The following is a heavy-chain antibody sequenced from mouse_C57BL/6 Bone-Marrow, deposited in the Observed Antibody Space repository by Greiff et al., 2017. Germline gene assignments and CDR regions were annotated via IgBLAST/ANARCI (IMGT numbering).Heavy chain of an antibody. CDR1: GFTFSSYG. CDR3: ARQDFYYGYDVYAMDY. V-gene: IGHV5-6*02. J-gene: IGHJ4*01. CDR2: ISSGGSYT. Sequence: EVKVEESRGDLVKPGGSLKLSCAASGFTFSSYGMSWVRQTPDKRLEWVATISSGGSYTYYPDSVKGRFTISRDNAKNTLYLQMSSLKSEDTAMYYCARQDFYYGYDVYAMDYWGQGTSVTVSS. D-gene: IGHD2-2*01.